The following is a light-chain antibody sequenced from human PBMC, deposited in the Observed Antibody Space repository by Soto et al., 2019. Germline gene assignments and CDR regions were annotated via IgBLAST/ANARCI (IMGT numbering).Light chain of an antibody. CDR3: QTWGTGIQV. J-gene: IGLJ3*02. Sequence: QPVLTQSPSASASLGASVNLTCTLRSGHSSYAIAWHQQQPEKGPRYLMKLNSDGSHRKGDGIPDRFSGSSSGAERYLTISSLQSEDEADYYCQTWGTGIQVFGGGTKLTVI. CDR2: LNSDGSH. CDR1: SGHSSYA. V-gene: IGLV4-69*01.